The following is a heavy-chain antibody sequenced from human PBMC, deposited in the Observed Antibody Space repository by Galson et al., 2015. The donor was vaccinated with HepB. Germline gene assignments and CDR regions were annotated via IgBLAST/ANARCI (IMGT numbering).Heavy chain of an antibody. Sequence: SLRLSCAASGFTFSSYAMSWVRQAPGKGLEWVSAISGSGGSTYYADSVKGRFTISRDNSKNTLYLQMNSLRAEDTAVYYCAKGLVGSGWAFDYWGQGTLVTVSS. J-gene: IGHJ4*02. V-gene: IGHV3-23*01. D-gene: IGHD6-19*01. CDR1: GFTFSSYA. CDR2: ISGSGGST. CDR3: AKGLVGSGWAFDY.